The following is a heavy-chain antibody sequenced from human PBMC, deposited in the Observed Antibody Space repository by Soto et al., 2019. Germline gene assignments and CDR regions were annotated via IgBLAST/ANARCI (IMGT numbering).Heavy chain of an antibody. Sequence: GASVKVSCKASGGTFSSYAISWVRQAPGQGLEWMGGIIPIFGTANYAQKFQGRVTITADESTSTAYMELSSLRSEDTAVYYCARGGDVDIVENRNWFDPWGQGTLVTVSS. J-gene: IGHJ5*02. V-gene: IGHV1-69*13. CDR1: GGTFSSYA. CDR2: IIPIFGTA. D-gene: IGHD5-12*01. CDR3: ARGGDVDIVENRNWFDP.